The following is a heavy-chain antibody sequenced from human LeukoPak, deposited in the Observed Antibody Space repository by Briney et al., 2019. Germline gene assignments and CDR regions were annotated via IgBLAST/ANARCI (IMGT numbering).Heavy chain of an antibody. CDR2: IHTSGST. J-gene: IGHJ4*02. D-gene: IGHD5-18*01. CDR3: ARSWIRDWYYFDY. V-gene: IGHV4-4*07. Sequence: PSETLSLTCTVSGGSISTYYWSWIRQPAGKGLEWMGHIHTSGSTNYNPSLKSRVTMSVDTSKNRFSLKLSSVTAADTAVYYCARSWIRDWYYFDYWGQGTLVTVSS. CDR1: GGSISTYY.